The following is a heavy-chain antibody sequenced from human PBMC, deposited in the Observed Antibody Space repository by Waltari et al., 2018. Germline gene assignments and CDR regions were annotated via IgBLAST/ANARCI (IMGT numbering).Heavy chain of an antibody. Sequence: QVQLHESGPGPVQPSETLSLACSASGDSVVSNYWSWIRQSAGKGMEWIGRIYVGGTTNYNPALSGRVSMSVDMSKNQIFLKIMSVTAADTGVYYCARETRHGDWFDPWGQGTLVTVSS. D-gene: IGHD3-16*01. CDR2: IYVGGTT. J-gene: IGHJ5*02. CDR3: ARETRHGDWFDP. V-gene: IGHV4-4*07. CDR1: GDSVVSNY.